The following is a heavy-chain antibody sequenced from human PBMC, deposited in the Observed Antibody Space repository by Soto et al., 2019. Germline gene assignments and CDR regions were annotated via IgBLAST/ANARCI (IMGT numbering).Heavy chain of an antibody. J-gene: IGHJ5*01. CDR1: GFTFSSYA. CDR2: ITASVGRT. CDR3: AKDTRYADYVRWFDS. D-gene: IGHD4-17*01. V-gene: IGHV3-23*01. Sequence: GGSLRLSCTASGFTFSSYAMTWVRQAPGRGLEGVSGITASVGRTFYADSVKGRFTISRDNSRSTLYLQMNSLRAEDTAVYYCAKDTRYADYVRWFDSWGQGTLVTVSS.